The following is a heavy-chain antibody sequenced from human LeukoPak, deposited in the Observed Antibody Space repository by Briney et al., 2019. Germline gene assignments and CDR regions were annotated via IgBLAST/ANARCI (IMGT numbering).Heavy chain of an antibody. CDR3: AKHGRVVAGPWFDP. CDR1: GGSFSGYY. V-gene: IGHV4-34*01. CDR2: INHSGST. D-gene: IGHD6-19*01. Sequence: PSETLSLTCAVYGGSFSGYYWSWIRQPPGKGLEWIGEINHSGSTNYNPSLKSRVTISVDTSEKQFSLKLSSVTAADTAVYYCAKHGRVVAGPWFDPWGQGTLVTVSS. J-gene: IGHJ5*02.